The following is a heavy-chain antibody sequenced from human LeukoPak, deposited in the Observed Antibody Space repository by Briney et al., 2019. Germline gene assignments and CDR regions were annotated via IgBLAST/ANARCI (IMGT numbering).Heavy chain of an antibody. J-gene: IGHJ4*02. D-gene: IGHD5-18*01. CDR1: GFTFSSYS. CDR3: AKDFSLTDSGYSYGVDY. Sequence: GGSLRLSCAASGFTFSSYSMNWVRQAPGKGLEWVSSISSSSSYIYYADSVKGRFTISRDNAKNSLYLQMNSLRAEDTAVYYCAKDFSLTDSGYSYGVDYWGQGTLVTVSS. V-gene: IGHV3-21*01. CDR2: ISSSSSYI.